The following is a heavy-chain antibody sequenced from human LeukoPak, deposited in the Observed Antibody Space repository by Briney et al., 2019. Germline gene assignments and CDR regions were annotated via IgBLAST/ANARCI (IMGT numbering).Heavy chain of an antibody. CDR2: MSYSGAT. D-gene: IGHD5-12*01. J-gene: IGHJ4*02. Sequence: PSETLSLTCTVSGGSISSYYWSWIRQPPGKGLEWIGYMSYSGATNYNPSLKSRVTISVDTSKNLFPLKLSSVTAADTAVYYCASSRVYSGSWYYYSDNWGQGTLVTVSS. CDR3: ASSRVYSGSWYYYSDN. V-gene: IGHV4-59*12. CDR1: GGSISSYY.